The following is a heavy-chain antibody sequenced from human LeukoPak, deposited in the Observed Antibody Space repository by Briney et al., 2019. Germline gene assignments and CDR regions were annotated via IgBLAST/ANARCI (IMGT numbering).Heavy chain of an antibody. V-gene: IGHV4-30-2*01. J-gene: IGHJ4*02. D-gene: IGHD5-18*01. CDR2: IYHNGNT. CDR3: ASGGYSYGFDY. Sequence: SETLSLTCAVSGVSISSGGYSWSWLRQPPGKGLEWIGYIYHNGNTYYSPSLKSRVTISVDRSKNQLSLKLSSVTAADTAMYYCASGGYSYGFDYWGQGTLVTVSS. CDR1: GVSISSGGYS.